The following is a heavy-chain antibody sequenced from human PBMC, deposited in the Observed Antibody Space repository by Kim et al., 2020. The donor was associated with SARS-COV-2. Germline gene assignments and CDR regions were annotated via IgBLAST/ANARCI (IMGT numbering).Heavy chain of an antibody. Sequence: SETLSLTCTVSGGSISSSSYYWGWIRQPPGKGLEWIGSIYYSGSTYYNPSLKSRVTISVDTSKNQFSLKLSSVTAADTAVYYCARWGGVWGCFDYWGQGT. CDR3: ARWGGVWGCFDY. D-gene: IGHD2-21*01. CDR2: IYYSGST. J-gene: IGHJ4*02. V-gene: IGHV4-39*01. CDR1: GGSISSSSYY.